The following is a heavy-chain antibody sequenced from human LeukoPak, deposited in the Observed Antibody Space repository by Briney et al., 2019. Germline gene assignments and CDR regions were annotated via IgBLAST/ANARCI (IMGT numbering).Heavy chain of an antibody. CDR1: GFTFSSYA. V-gene: IGHV3-30-3*01. CDR2: ISYDGSNK. CDR3: VRDGGWQELVYYFNY. D-gene: IGHD6-13*01. Sequence: RSLRLSCAASGFTFSSYAMHWVRQAPGXGLEWAAVISYDGSNKYYADSVKGRFTISRDNSKNTLYVQMNSLRAEDTAVYYCVRDGGWQELVYYFNYWGQGTLVTVSS. J-gene: IGHJ4*02.